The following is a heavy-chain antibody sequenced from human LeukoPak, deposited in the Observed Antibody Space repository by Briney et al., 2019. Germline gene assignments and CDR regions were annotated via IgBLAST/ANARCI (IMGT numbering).Heavy chain of an antibody. CDR1: GFTFRAYA. J-gene: IGHJ4*02. CDR2: ITNDGSTT. Sequence: PGGSLRLSCSASGFTFRAYAMHWVRQAPGKGLEYVSSITNDGSTTYYADSVKGRFTISRDNSKNTLYLQMNSLRAEDTAIYYCARDIETGSTDYWGQGTLVTVSS. D-gene: IGHD1-14*01. V-gene: IGHV3-64*04. CDR3: ARDIETGSTDY.